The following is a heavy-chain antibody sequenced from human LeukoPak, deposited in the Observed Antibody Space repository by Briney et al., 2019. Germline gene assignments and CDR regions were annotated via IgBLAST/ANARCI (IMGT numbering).Heavy chain of an antibody. Sequence: PGGSLRLSCAASGFALSGHWMTWVRQVPGRGPEWVANVNRDGSETYYLDSVKGRFTISKDNAKNSLYLQMNSLRAEDTAIYYCAKSSYYDSSGYYREYYFDYWGQGTLVTVSS. CDR1: GFALSGHW. CDR2: VNRDGSET. V-gene: IGHV3-7*03. J-gene: IGHJ4*02. D-gene: IGHD3-22*01. CDR3: AKSSYYDSSGYYREYYFDY.